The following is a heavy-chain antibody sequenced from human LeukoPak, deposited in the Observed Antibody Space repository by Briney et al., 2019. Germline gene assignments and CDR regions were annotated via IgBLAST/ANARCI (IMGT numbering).Heavy chain of an antibody. V-gene: IGHV4-59*01. J-gene: IGHJ2*01. CDR1: GGSISSYH. Sequence: SETLSLTCTVSGGSISSYHWSWIRQPPGKGREWIGYIYYSGSTNYNPSLKSRVTISVDTSKNQFSLKLSSVTAADTAVYYCARDYSGSYYGYFDLWGRGTLVTVSS. CDR2: IYYSGST. D-gene: IGHD1-26*01. CDR3: ARDYSGSYYGYFDL.